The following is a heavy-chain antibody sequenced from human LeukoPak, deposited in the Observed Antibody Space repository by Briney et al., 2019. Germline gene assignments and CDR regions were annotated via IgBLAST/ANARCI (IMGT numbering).Heavy chain of an antibody. CDR3: ARQERHYGSGSYTYFHH. J-gene: IGHJ1*01. Sequence: SETLSLTCTVSGGSISSGSYYWSWIRQPAGKGLEWIGRIYTSGSTNYNPSLKSRVTISVDTSKNQFSLKLSSVTAADTAVYYCARQERHYGSGSYTYFHHWGQGTLVTISS. CDR1: GGSISSGSYY. D-gene: IGHD3-10*01. V-gene: IGHV4-61*02. CDR2: IYTSGST.